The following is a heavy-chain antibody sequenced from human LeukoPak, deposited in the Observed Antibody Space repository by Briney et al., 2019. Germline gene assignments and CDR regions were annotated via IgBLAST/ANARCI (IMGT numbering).Heavy chain of an antibody. D-gene: IGHD3-10*01. V-gene: IGHV4-4*07. CDR2: TYTSGST. CDR1: GGSISSYY. CDR3: GRDSTYGFDY. Sequence: PSETLSLTCTVSGGSISSYYWRWIRQPAGKGLEWIGRTYTSGSTNYNPSLKSRVTMSVDTSKNQFSLKLSSVTAADTAVYYCGRDSTYGFDYWGQGTLVTVSS. J-gene: IGHJ4*02.